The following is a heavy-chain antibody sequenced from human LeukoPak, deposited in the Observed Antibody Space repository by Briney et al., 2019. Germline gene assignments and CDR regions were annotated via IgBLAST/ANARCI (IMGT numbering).Heavy chain of an antibody. CDR2: IKQDGSEK. CDR3: ARSYYDRSGYYIDY. J-gene: IGHJ4*02. V-gene: IGHV3-7*01. CDR1: GFTFSSYW. D-gene: IGHD3-22*01. Sequence: GGSLRLSCAASGFTFSSYWMSWVRQAPGKGLEWVANIKQDGSEKYYVDSVKGRFTISRDNAKNSLYLQMNSLRAEDTAVYYCARSYYDRSGYYIDYWGQGTLVTVSS.